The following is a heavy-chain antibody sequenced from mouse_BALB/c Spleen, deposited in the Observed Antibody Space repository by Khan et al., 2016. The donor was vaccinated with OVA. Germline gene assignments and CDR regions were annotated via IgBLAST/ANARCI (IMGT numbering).Heavy chain of an antibody. D-gene: IGHD2-1*01. J-gene: IGHJ4*01. Sequence: QVQLKESGPGLVAPSQSLSITCTVSGFSITSYGVNWVRQPPGKGLEWLGVIWGDGSTNYHTALISRLSISKDNSKSHVSLKLNSLQTDDTATYYCVKQNYGTIYAMDYWGQGTSVTVSS. V-gene: IGHV2-3*01. CDR3: VKQNYGTIYAMDY. CDR2: IWGDGST. CDR1: GFSITSYG.